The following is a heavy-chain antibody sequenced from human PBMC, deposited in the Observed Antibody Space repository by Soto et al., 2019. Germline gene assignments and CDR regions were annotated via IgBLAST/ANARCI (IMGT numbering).Heavy chain of an antibody. D-gene: IGHD6-13*01. CDR1: GGSISSNY. J-gene: IGHJ4*02. V-gene: IGHV4-59*01. Sequence: SETLSLTCAVSGGSISSNYWTWIRQPPGKGLEWIGYVYNSGSTNYNPSLKSRVTISEDTSKSQFSLKVNSMTAADTAVYYCARYRREAVAGYTLDNWGQGILVTVSS. CDR3: ARYRREAVAGYTLDN. CDR2: VYNSGST.